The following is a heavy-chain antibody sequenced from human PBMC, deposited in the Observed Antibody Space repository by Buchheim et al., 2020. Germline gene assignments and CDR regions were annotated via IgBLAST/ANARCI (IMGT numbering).Heavy chain of an antibody. D-gene: IGHD2-15*01. V-gene: IGHV3-23*01. J-gene: IGHJ4*02. CDR1: GFTFSSYA. Sequence: EVQLLESGGGLVQPGGSLRLSCAASGFTFSSYAMSWVRQAPGKGLVWVSAISGSGGSTYYADSVKGRFTISRDNSKNTLYLQINSLRAEDTAVYFWAKPDLPSIVVVVAAMDWGQGTL. CDR3: AKPDLPSIVVVVAAMD. CDR2: ISGSGGST.